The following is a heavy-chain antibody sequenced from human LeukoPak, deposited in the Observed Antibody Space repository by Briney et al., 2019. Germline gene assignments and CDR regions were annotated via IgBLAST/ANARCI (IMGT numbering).Heavy chain of an antibody. D-gene: IGHD3-10*01. CDR2: ISSSSSYI. V-gene: IGHV3-21*01. J-gene: IGHJ4*02. Sequence: PGGSLRLSCAASGFTFSSYSMNWVRQAPGKGLEWVSSISSSSSYIYYADSVKGRFTISRDNAKNSLYLQMNSLRAEDTAVYYRARGFSRRGHYFDYWGQGTLVTVSS. CDR1: GFTFSSYS. CDR3: ARGFSRRGHYFDY.